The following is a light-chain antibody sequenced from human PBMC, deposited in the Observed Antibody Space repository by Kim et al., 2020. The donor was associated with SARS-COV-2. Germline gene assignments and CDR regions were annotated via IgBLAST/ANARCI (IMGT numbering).Light chain of an antibody. CDR3: QVWDSSSDHYV. J-gene: IGLJ1*01. CDR1: NIESKS. Sequence: SYELTQPPSVSVAPGKTARITCGGNNIESKSVHWYQQGPGQAPVLVIYSDTDRPSGIPERFSGSNSGNTATLTISRVEAGDEAGYYCQVWDSSSDHYVFG. CDR2: SDT. V-gene: IGLV3-21*04.